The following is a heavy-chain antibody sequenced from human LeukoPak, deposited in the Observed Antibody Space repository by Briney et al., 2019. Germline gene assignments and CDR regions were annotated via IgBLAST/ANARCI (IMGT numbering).Heavy chain of an antibody. D-gene: IGHD2-2*01. V-gene: IGHV3-23*01. J-gene: IGHJ4*02. Sequence: GGSLRLSCAASGFTSSDYTMNWVRQAPGKGLEWVSSISVSDDSTYYADSVKGRFTMSRDNSNNMLYLQMDSLRAEDTAVYYCAKDRFCSSTNCPYDQRGQGTLVTVSS. CDR3: AKDRFCSSTNCPYDQ. CDR2: ISVSDDST. CDR1: GFTSSDYT.